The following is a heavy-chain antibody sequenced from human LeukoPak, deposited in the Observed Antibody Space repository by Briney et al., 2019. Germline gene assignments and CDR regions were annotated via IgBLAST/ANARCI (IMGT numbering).Heavy chain of an antibody. CDR2: VSPDGGVK. V-gene: IGHV3-7*05. CDR3: ARTVRNPEA. D-gene: IGHD1-14*01. CDR1: GFHFPSSW. J-gene: IGHJ4*02. Sequence: GGSLRLSCAASGFHFPSSWMSWVRQAPGKGLEWVGHVSPDGGVKAYVDSVRGRFAVSRDNTENSLFLQINSLRAEDTAVYYCARTVRNPEAWGQGTLVTVSS.